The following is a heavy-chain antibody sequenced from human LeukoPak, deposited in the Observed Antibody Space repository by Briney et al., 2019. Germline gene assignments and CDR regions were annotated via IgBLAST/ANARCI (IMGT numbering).Heavy chain of an antibody. V-gene: IGHV1-18*01. CDR2: ISAYNGNT. CDR3: ARSKAVTAPYYFDY. Sequence: ASVKVSYKASGGTFSSYAISWVRQAPGQGLEWMGWISAYNGNTNYAQKLQGRVTMTTDTSTSTAYMELRSLRSDDTAVYYCARSKAVTAPYYFDYWGQGTLVTVSS. CDR1: GGTFSSYA. J-gene: IGHJ4*02. D-gene: IGHD2-21*02.